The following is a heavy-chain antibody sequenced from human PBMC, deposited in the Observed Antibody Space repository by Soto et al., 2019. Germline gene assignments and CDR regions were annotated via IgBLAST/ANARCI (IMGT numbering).Heavy chain of an antibody. J-gene: IGHJ6*02. Sequence: QVQLVESGGGVVQPGRSLRLSCVGSGFPFWHYGMHWVRQAPGKGLERVAVIWSDGKKESYADFVKGRFAISRDKFKDTLYLQINSLRAEDTAVYYCARDRDGGWFHMDVWGQGTTVIVSS. D-gene: IGHD6-19*01. CDR1: GFPFWHYG. V-gene: IGHV3-33*01. CDR2: IWSDGKKE. CDR3: ARDRDGGWFHMDV.